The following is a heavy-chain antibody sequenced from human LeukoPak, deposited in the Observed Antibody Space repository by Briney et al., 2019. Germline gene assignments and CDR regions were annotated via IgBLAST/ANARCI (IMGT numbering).Heavy chain of an antibody. Sequence: PGGSLRLSCAASGFTVSSNYMSWVRQAPGKGPEWVSVIYSGGATYYADPVKGRFTISRDNSKNTLYLQMNSLRAEDTAVYYCARDSSWPPDAFDIWGQGTMVTVSS. CDR1: GFTVSSNY. CDR3: ARDSSWPPDAFDI. D-gene: IGHD6-13*01. J-gene: IGHJ3*02. V-gene: IGHV3-53*01. CDR2: IYSGGAT.